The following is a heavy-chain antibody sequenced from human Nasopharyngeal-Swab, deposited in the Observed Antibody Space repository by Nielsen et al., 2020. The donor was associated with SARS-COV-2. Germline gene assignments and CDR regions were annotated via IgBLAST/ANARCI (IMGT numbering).Heavy chain of an antibody. J-gene: IGHJ6*02. CDR1: GFNFDDYA. V-gene: IGHV3-9*01. CDR2: ISWNSGSI. Sequence: SLEISCAASGFNFDDYAMHWARQAPGKGLEWVSGISWNSGSIGHADSVKGRFIISRDNAKNSLYLQMNSLKTEDTALYYCARARVRGLFGDYGMDVWGQGTTVTVSS. D-gene: IGHD3-10*01. CDR3: ARARVRGLFGDYGMDV.